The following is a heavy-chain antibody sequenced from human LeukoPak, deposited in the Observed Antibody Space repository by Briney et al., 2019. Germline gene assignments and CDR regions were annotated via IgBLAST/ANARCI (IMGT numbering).Heavy chain of an antibody. CDR2: ISSSGSTI. J-gene: IGHJ4*02. CDR3: ARVLSLFYFDY. CDR1: GFTFSSYE. V-gene: IGHV3-48*03. D-gene: IGHD2-21*01. Sequence: PGGSLRLSCAASGFTFSSYEMNWVRQAPGKGLEWVSYISSSGSTIYYADSVKGRFTISGDNAKNSLYLQMNSLRAEDTAVYYCARVLSLFYFDYWGQGTLVTVSS.